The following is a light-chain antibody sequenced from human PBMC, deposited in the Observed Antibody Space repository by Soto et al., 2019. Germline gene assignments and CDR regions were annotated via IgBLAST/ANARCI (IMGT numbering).Light chain of an antibody. J-gene: IGKJ1*01. CDR3: QQYDSSPVT. CDR2: GAS. V-gene: IGKV3-20*01. CDR1: QSVSSSY. Sequence: EIVLTQSPGTLSLSPGERATLSCGASQSVSSSYLAWYQQKPGQAPRLLIYGASSRATGIPDRFSGSGSGTDFTLTISRLEPEDFAVYYGQQYDSSPVTFGQGTKVEIK.